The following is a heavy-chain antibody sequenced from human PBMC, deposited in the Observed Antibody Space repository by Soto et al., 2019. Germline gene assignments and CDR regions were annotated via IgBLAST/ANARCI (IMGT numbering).Heavy chain of an antibody. CDR1: GGSISSGDYS. V-gene: IGHV4-30-2*01. CDR2: IYYGGSA. Sequence: PSETLSLTCAVSGGSISSGDYSWNWIRQPPGKGLEWIGYIYYGGSAYYNPSLQSRVTISVDRSKNQFSLKLTSVTAADAALYYCARVPDYWGQGILVTVSS. D-gene: IGHD2-2*01. CDR3: ARVPDY. J-gene: IGHJ4*02.